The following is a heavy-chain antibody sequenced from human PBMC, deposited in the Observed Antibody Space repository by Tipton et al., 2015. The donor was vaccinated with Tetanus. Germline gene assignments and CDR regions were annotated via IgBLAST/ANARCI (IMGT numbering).Heavy chain of an antibody. CDR2: ISSGSSII. J-gene: IGHJ4*02. CDR1: GFNFSTNS. D-gene: IGHD6-13*01. V-gene: IGHV3-48*02. CDR3: ARSAHFASWYD. Sequence: SLRLSCVGSGFNFSTNSMNWVRPAPGKGLEWIAYISSGSSIIFYADAVRGRFFISRDNTKNSLSLQMNSLKDDDTAVYYCARSAHFASWYDWGPGTRVTVSS.